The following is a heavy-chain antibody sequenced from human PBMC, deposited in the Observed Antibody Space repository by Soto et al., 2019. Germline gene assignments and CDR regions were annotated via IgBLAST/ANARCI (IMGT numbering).Heavy chain of an antibody. CDR3: ATAGNYDSSGRDF. J-gene: IGHJ4*02. D-gene: IGHD3-22*01. CDR1: GFIFNNYA. Sequence: QVQLVQSGAEVKKPGASVKVSCKAFGFIFNNYAISWVRQAPGQGLELTGWISANSGNTNYAQKLQGRVTMTTDTSTSTAYMELRSLRSDDTAVYYCATAGNYDSSGRDFWGQGTLVTVSS. CDR2: ISANSGNT. V-gene: IGHV1-18*04.